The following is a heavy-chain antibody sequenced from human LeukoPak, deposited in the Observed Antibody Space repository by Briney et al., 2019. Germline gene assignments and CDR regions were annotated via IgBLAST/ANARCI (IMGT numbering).Heavy chain of an antibody. J-gene: IGHJ3*02. D-gene: IGHD3-22*01. CDR1: GYTFTSYD. V-gene: IGHV1-8*01. CDR3: ARDLYDSSGYYYVYAFDI. CDR2: MNPNSGNT. Sequence: ASVKVSCKASGYTFTSYDINWVRQATGQGLEWMGWMNPNSGNTGYAQKFQGRVTMTRNTSISTAYMELSSLRSEDTAVYYCARDLYDSSGYYYVYAFDIWGQGTMVTVSS.